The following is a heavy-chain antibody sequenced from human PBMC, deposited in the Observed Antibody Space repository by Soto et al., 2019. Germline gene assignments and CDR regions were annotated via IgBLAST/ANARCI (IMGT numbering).Heavy chain of an antibody. D-gene: IGHD6-6*01. V-gene: IGHV3-30*03. CDR3: IDLYSSSAHGY. J-gene: IGHJ4*02. CDR1: GCTFSSYG. CDR2: ISYDGSNK. Sequence: QVQLVESGGGVVQPGRSLRLSCAASGCTFSSYGMHWVRQAPGKGLEWVAVISYDGSNKYYADSVKGRFTISRDNSKNTLYLQMNSLRAEDTAVYYCIDLYSSSAHGYWGQGTLVTVSS.